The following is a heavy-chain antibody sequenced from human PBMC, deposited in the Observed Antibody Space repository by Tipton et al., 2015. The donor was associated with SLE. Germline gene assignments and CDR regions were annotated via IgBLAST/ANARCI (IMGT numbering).Heavy chain of an antibody. Sequence: SLRLSCAASGFTVSSNYMSWVRQAPGKGLEWISVIYSGGSTYYADSVKGRFTISRDNSKNTLYLQMNSLRAEDTAVYYCARDLWGGNPPYYYYYGMDVWGQGTTVTVSS. CDR1: GFTVSSNY. J-gene: IGHJ6*02. V-gene: IGHV3-66*02. CDR2: IYSGGST. D-gene: IGHD4-23*01. CDR3: ARDLWGGNPPYYYYYGMDV.